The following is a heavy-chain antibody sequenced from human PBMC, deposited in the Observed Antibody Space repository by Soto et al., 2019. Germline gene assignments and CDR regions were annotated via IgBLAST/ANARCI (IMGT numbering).Heavy chain of an antibody. J-gene: IGHJ5*02. CDR2: FDPEDGET. D-gene: IGHD6-13*01. CDR3: ATSLRRVASSSWYDWFDP. CDR1: GYTLTELS. Sequence: ASVKVSCKVSGYTLTELSMHWVRQAPGKWLEWMGGFDPEDGETIYAQKFQGRVTMTEDTSTDTAYMELSSLRSEDTAVYYCATSLRRVASSSWYDWFDPWGQGTLVTVSS. V-gene: IGHV1-24*01.